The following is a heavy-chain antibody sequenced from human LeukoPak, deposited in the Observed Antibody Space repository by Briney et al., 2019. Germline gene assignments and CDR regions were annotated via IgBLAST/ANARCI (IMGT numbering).Heavy chain of an antibody. D-gene: IGHD3-16*01. CDR1: GFTFSSYA. CDR3: ANELSAFGAPYFDY. CDR2: ISGSGGSI. J-gene: IGHJ4*02. Sequence: GGSLRLSCAASGFTFSSYAMSWVRQAPGKGLEWVSAISGSGGSIYYADSVKGRFTISRDNSKNTLYLQMNSLRAEDTAVYYCANELSAFGAPYFDYWGQGTLVTVSS. V-gene: IGHV3-23*01.